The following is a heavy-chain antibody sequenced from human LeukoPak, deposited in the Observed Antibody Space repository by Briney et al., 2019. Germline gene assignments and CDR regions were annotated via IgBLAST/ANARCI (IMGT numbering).Heavy chain of an antibody. Sequence: PGGSLRLSCAASGFTFRTYGMNWVRQAPGKGLEWISYINSNSDTVHYSNSVEGRFTISRDNAKNTLYLQMNSLRAEDTAVYYCAREVIAVGCDYWGQGTLVTVSS. D-gene: IGHD6-19*01. CDR2: INSNSDTV. CDR1: GFTFRTYG. J-gene: IGHJ4*02. V-gene: IGHV3-48*04. CDR3: AREVIAVGCDY.